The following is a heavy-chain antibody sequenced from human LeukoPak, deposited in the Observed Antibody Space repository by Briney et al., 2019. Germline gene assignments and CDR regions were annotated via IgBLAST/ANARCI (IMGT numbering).Heavy chain of an antibody. V-gene: IGHV4-34*01. CDR2: INHSGST. D-gene: IGHD2-2*01. J-gene: IGHJ4*02. CDR3: ARGASPLEVVVPAAHAPFDY. Sequence: SETLSLTCAVYGGSFSGYYWSWIRQPPGKGLEWIGEINHSGSTNYNPSLKSRVTISVDTSKNQFSLKLSSVTAADTAVYYCARGASPLEVVVPAAHAPFDYWGQGTLVTVSS. CDR1: GGSFSGYY.